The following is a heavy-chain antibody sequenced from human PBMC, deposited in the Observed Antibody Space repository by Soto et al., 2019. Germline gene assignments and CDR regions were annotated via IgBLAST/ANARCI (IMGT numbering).Heavy chain of an antibody. Sequence: PGGSLRLSCAASGFPFSSYGMHWVRQAPGKGLEWVAVISYDGSNKYYADSVKGRFTVSRDKSKNTLYLQVNSLRAEDTAVYYCAKDKVPVVVTAPFDYWGQGTQVTVSS. J-gene: IGHJ4*02. V-gene: IGHV3-30*18. CDR1: GFPFSSYG. D-gene: IGHD2-21*02. CDR3: AKDKVPVVVTAPFDY. CDR2: ISYDGSNK.